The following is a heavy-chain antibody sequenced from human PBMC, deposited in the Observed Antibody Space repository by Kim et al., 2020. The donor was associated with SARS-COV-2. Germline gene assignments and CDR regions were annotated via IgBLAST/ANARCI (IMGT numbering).Heavy chain of an antibody. J-gene: IGHJ3*02. CDR1: GGSISSSSYY. CDR2: IYYSGST. Sequence: SETLSLTCTVSGGSISSSSYYWGWIRQPPGKGLEWIGSIYYSGSTYYNPSLKSRVTISVDTSKNQFSLKLSSVTAADTAVYYCARDMLDYGDYRPLAFDIWGQGTMVTVSS. D-gene: IGHD4-17*01. CDR3: ARDMLDYGDYRPLAFDI. V-gene: IGHV4-39*07.